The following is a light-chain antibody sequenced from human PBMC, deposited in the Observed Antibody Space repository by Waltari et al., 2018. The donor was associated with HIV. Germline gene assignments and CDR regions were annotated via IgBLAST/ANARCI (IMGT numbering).Light chain of an antibody. CDR1: QSVSSSY. V-gene: IGKV3-20*01. CDR3: QQYGSSPYT. CDR2: DAS. J-gene: IGKJ2*01. Sequence: EIELTQSPGTLSLSPGERATLSCRASQSVSSSYLAWYQQKPGQTPRLLIYDASNRATGIPDRFSGSGSGTDFTLTISRLEPEDFAVYSCQQYGSSPYTFGQGTKLEIK.